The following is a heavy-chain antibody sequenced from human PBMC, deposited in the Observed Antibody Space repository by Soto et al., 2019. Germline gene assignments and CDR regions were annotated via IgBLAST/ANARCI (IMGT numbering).Heavy chain of an antibody. V-gene: IGHV3-9*01. CDR3: AKDSSGSYPPTPEY. CDR1: GFTFDDFA. J-gene: IGHJ4*02. D-gene: IGHD1-26*01. CDR2: INWNSGDI. Sequence: PGGSLRLSCAASGFTFDDFAMHWVRQAPGKGLEWVSSINWNSGDIDYADSVKGRFTISRDSANSSLFLQMSSLRDEDTALYYCAKDSSGSYPPTPEYWGQGTLVTVSS.